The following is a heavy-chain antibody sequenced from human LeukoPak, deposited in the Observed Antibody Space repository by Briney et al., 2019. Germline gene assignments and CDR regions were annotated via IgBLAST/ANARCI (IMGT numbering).Heavy chain of an antibody. V-gene: IGHV3-23*01. D-gene: IGHD3-3*01. Sequence: PGGSLRLSCAASGFTFSSYAMSWVRQPPAKGLEWVSAISGSCGSTYYADSVKGRFTISRDNSKNTLYLQMNSLRAEDTAVYYCAKGPRFLEWLSPDPYFDYWGQGTLVTVSS. CDR2: ISGSCGST. J-gene: IGHJ4*02. CDR1: GFTFSSYA. CDR3: AKGPRFLEWLSPDPYFDY.